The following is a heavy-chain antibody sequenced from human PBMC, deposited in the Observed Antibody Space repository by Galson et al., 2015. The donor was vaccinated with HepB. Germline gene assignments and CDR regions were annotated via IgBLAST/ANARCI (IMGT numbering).Heavy chain of an antibody. Sequence: SLRLSCAASGFSFSSYAMTWVRQAPGKGLEWVSSISGNGGDTKYGDSVKGRFTIFRDKAKSTLYLQMNSLRAEDTAVYYCAKGDVWGPAAINYGLHVWGQGTTLTVSS. J-gene: IGHJ6*02. D-gene: IGHD2-2*02. CDR3: AKGDVWGPAAINYGLHV. CDR1: GFSFSSYA. CDR2: ISGNGGDT. V-gene: IGHV3-23*01.